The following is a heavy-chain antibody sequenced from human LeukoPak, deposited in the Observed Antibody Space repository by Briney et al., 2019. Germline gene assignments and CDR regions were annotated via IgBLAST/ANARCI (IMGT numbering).Heavy chain of an antibody. Sequence: PGGSLRLSCEASGFTFSSHGMNWVRQTPGKGLEWVSGIGGSGGFITYYADSVKGRFTVSRDNSKNTLYLQMDSLRADGTAIYYCTRDLEWLHYEDWGQGTLVTVSS. CDR1: GFTFSSHG. CDR3: TRDLEWLHYED. D-gene: IGHD5-12*01. V-gene: IGHV3-23*01. CDR2: IGGSGGFIT. J-gene: IGHJ4*02.